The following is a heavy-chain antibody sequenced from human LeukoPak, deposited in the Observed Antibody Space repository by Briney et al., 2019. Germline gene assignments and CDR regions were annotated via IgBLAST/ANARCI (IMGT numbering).Heavy chain of an antibody. Sequence: SETLSLTCTVSGASITSYYWSWIRQPPGKGLEWIGYIYKSGTTNSNPSLTSRVTISVDMSKNHFSLRLSSVTAADTAMYYCARGTLYSGWSYYFDYWGQGSQVTVSS. J-gene: IGHJ4*02. CDR3: ARGTLYSGWSYYFDY. CDR2: IYKSGTT. D-gene: IGHD6-19*01. V-gene: IGHV4-59*12. CDR1: GASITSYY.